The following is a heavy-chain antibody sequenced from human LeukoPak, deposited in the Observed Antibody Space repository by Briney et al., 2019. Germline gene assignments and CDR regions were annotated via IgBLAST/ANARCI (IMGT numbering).Heavy chain of an antibody. Sequence: PSETLSLTCTVSGSSISSYYWSWIRQPPGKGLECIGYIYNSGSTNYNPSLKSRVSIPVDTSKNQFSLKLSSVTAADTAVYYCARSAIDAFDIWGQGTMVTVSS. J-gene: IGHJ3*02. V-gene: IGHV4-59*08. CDR2: IYNSGST. CDR1: GSSISSYY. CDR3: ARSAIDAFDI. D-gene: IGHD6-25*01.